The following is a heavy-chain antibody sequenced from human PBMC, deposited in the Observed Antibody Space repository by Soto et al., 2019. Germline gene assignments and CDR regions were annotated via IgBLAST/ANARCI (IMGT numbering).Heavy chain of an antibody. V-gene: IGHV4-39*01. Sequence: QLQLQESGPGLVKPSETLSLTCIVSGGSISRSNYNWGWIRQPPGKGLEWIGSIFYNGNTYYNPSLQSRVLIAADTSKHQFSLDLTSVTAADTADYYCARNPYQLPNFSYYYGMDVWGQGTTVTVSS. CDR1: GGSISRSNYN. CDR3: ARNPYQLPNFSYYYGMDV. D-gene: IGHD2-2*01. CDR2: IFYNGNT. J-gene: IGHJ6*02.